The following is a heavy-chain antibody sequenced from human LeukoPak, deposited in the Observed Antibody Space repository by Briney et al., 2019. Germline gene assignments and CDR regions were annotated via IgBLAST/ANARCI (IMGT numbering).Heavy chain of an antibody. J-gene: IGHJ6*03. V-gene: IGHV5-51*01. Sequence: GESLKISCKGSGYSFTNYWIGWVRQMPGKGLEWMGIIYPGDSDTRYSPSFQGQVTISADKSISTAYLQWSSLKASDTAMYYCAKTYYDFWSGPPRYYYMDVWGKGTTVTVSS. CDR3: AKTYYDFWSGPPRYYYMDV. CDR1: GYSFTNYW. CDR2: IYPGDSDT. D-gene: IGHD3-3*01.